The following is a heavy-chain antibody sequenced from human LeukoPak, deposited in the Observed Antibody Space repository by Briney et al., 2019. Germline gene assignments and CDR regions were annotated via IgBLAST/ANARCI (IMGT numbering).Heavy chain of an antibody. CDR1: GFTFDDYA. Sequence: SGGSLRLSCAASGFTFDDYAMHWVRQAPGKGLEWVSGISWNSGSIGYADSVKGRFTISRDNAKNSLYLQMNSLRAEDTALYYRAKGSSGYFSDAFDIWGQGTMVTVSS. D-gene: IGHD3-22*01. V-gene: IGHV3-9*01. CDR2: ISWNSGSI. CDR3: AKGSSGYFSDAFDI. J-gene: IGHJ3*02.